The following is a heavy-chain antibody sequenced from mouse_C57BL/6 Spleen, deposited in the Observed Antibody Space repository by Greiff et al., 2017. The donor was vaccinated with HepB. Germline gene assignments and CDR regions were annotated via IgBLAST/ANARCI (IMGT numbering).Heavy chain of an antibody. CDR3: DGYYGSSYVNWYFDV. D-gene: IGHD1-1*01. CDR1: GYTFTSYW. CDR2: IYPGSGST. J-gene: IGHJ1*03. Sequence: QVQLQQPGAELVKPGASVKMSCKASGYTFTSYWITWVKQRPGQGLEWIGDIYPGSGSTNYNEKFKSKATLTVDTSSSTAYMQLSSLTSEDSAVYYCDGYYGSSYVNWYFDVWGTGTTVTVSS. V-gene: IGHV1-55*01.